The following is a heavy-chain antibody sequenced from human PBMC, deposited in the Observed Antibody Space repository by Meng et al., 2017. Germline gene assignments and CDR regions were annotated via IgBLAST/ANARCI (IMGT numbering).Heavy chain of an antibody. CDR1: GFTFSSYE. CDR3: ARGNYDYVWGSYRKFDY. CDR2: ISSSGSTI. D-gene: IGHD3-16*02. Sequence: GEPLKISCAASGFTFSSYEMNWVRQAPGKGLEWVSYISSSGSTIYYADSVKGRFTISRDNAKNSLYLQMNSLRAEDTAVYYCARGNYDYVWGSYRKFDYWGQGTLVTVSS. J-gene: IGHJ4*02. V-gene: IGHV3-48*03.